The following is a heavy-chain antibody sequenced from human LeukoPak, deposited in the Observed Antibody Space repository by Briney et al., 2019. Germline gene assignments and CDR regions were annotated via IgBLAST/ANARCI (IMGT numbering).Heavy chain of an antibody. V-gene: IGHV4-34*01. CDR1: GGSFSGYY. J-gene: IGHJ6*03. D-gene: IGHD2-2*02. CDR2: INHSGST. Sequence: KPSETLPLTCAVYGGSFSGYYWSWIRQPPGKGLEWIGEINHSGSTNYNPSLKSRVTISVDTSKNQFSLKLSSVTAADTAVYYCARGYCSSTSCYTSYYYYMGVWGKGTTVTVSS. CDR3: ARGYCSSTSCYTSYYYYMGV.